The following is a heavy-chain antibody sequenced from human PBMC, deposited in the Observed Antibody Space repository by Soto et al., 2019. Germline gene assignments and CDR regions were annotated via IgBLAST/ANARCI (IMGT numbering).Heavy chain of an antibody. CDR3: ARARGSTGLGGGVNWFDP. V-gene: IGHV4-31*03. D-gene: IGHD2-2*01. Sequence: QVQLQESGPGLVKPSQTLSLTCTVSGGYISSGGYYWSWIRQHPGKGLEWIGYIYYSGSTYYNPSLKSRVPISVDTSKNQFSLKLSSVCAADTAVYYWARARGSTGLGGGVNWFDPGGHGTLVTVSS. J-gene: IGHJ5*02. CDR2: IYYSGST. CDR1: GGYISSGGYY.